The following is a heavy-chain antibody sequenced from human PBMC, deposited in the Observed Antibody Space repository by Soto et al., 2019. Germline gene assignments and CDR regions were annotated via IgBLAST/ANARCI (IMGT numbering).Heavy chain of an antibody. CDR1: GASISAYY. Sequence: QVQLQESGPGLVKPSETLSLTCSVSGASISAYYWSWIRQPPGKGLEWIAYIYYSGSTSYNPSLRGRVSISPDTFKNQFALKLGSGTAADPGVYYCARTYDGSGPDSGGYGFDIWGPGTMATVSS. V-gene: IGHV4-59*01. CDR2: IYYSGST. J-gene: IGHJ3*02. D-gene: IGHD3-22*01. CDR3: ARTYDGSGPDSGGYGFDI.